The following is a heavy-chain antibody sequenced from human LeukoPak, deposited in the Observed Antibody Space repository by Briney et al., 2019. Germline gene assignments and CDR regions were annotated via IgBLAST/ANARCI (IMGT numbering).Heavy chain of an antibody. J-gene: IGHJ4*02. CDR1: GFTFNTYA. CDR3: AKGREDIVVVVAASD. V-gene: IGHV3-23*01. D-gene: IGHD2-15*01. Sequence: GGSLRLSCAASGFTFNTYAMNWVRQAPGKGLEWVSGISGSGASTHYAESVKGRFTISRDNSQNTLHLQMNSLRAEDTGVYYCAKGREDIVVVVAASDWGQGTLVTVSS. CDR2: ISGSGAST.